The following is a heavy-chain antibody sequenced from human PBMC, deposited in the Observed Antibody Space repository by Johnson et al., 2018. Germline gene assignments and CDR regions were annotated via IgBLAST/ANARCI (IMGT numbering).Heavy chain of an antibody. V-gene: IGHV3-33*01. Sequence: QVQLGQAGGGVVQPGRSLRLSCAASGFTFSSYGMHWVRQAPGKGLEWVAVIWHEGSNKYYADPVKGRFTISRDNSKNTLYLQRNSLRAEDTAVYYCARDEQGAIWGQGTMVTVSS. CDR2: IWHEGSNK. J-gene: IGHJ3*02. D-gene: IGHD3-16*01. CDR3: ARDEQGAI. CDR1: GFTFSSYG.